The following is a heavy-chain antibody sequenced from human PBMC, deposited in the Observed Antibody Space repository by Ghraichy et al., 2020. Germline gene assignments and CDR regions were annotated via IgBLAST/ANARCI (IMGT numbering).Heavy chain of an antibody. CDR1: GFTFSNFA. J-gene: IGHJ4*02. CDR2: ISDNASTT. CDR3: AKGSGRSSERY. Sequence: GGSLRLSCAASGFTFSNFAMNWVRQAPGKGLEWVSAISDNASTTYYADSVKGRFTISRDNSKNTVYLQMNSLRAEDTAVYYCAKGSGRSSERYWGQRTLVTVSS. D-gene: IGHD6-6*01. V-gene: IGHV3-23*01.